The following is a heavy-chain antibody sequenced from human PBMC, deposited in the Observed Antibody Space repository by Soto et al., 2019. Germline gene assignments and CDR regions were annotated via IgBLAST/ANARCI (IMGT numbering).Heavy chain of an antibody. D-gene: IGHD1-7*01. CDR3: AGSPGLSRISGTTLGA. J-gene: IGHJ5*01. CDR2: INGDGSST. Sequence: EVQLVESGGGLVQPGGSLRLSCAASGFTFSSHWMHWVRQAPGKGLVWVSRINGDGSSTSYADSVKGRFTISRDNAKIMLYRQVNSLRADDTAVYYCAGSPGLSRISGTTLGAWGQGTLVTVSS. CDR1: GFTFSSHW. V-gene: IGHV3-74*01.